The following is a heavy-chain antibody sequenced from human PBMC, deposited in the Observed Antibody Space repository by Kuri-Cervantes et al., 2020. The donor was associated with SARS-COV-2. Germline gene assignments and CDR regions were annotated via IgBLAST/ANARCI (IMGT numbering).Heavy chain of an antibody. CDR2: ISSSSSTI. CDR3: ARGGTVGY. J-gene: IGHJ4*02. CDR1: GFTFSSYS. V-gene: IGHV3-48*01. Sequence: GRSLRLSCAASGFTFSSYSMIWVRQTPGKGLEWVSYISSSSSTIYYAYSVKGRFTISRDNAKNSLYMQINSLRAEDTAVYYCARGGTVGYWGQGTRVTVSS. D-gene: IGHD4-23*01.